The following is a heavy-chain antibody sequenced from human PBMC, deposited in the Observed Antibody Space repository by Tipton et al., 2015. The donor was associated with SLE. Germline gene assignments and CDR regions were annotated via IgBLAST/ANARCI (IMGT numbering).Heavy chain of an antibody. J-gene: IGHJ4*02. V-gene: IGHV4-39*07. CDR3: ARAVSMQQLPS. D-gene: IGHD6-13*01. Sequence: TLSLTCTVSGGSISSSSYYWGWIRQPPGKGLEWIGSIYYSGSTYYNPSLKSRVTISVDTSKNQFSLKLSSVPAADTAVYYCARAVSMQQLPSWGQGTLVTVSS. CDR2: IYYSGST. CDR1: GGSISSSSYY.